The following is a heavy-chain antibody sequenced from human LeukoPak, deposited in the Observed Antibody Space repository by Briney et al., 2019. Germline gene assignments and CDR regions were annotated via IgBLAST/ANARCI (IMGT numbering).Heavy chain of an antibody. CDR3: ARDGAAGHTYYDAFDI. D-gene: IGHD6-13*01. CDR1: GYTFTSYY. J-gene: IGHJ3*02. V-gene: IGHV1-46*01. CDR2: INPSGGST. Sequence: ASVKVSCTASGYTFTSYYMHWVRQAPGQGLEWMGIINPSGGSTSYAQKFQGRVTMTRDMSTSTVYMELSSLRSEDTAVYYCARDGAAGHTYYDAFDIWGQGTMVTVSS.